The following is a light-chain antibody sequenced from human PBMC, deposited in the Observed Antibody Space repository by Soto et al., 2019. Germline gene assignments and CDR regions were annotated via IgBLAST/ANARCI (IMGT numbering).Light chain of an antibody. CDR3: SSYTNINTRACV. J-gene: IGLJ1*01. Sequence: QSALTQPASVSGSPGQSITISCTGTSSDVGGYNFVSWYQQHPGKAPKLIIYEVSDRPSGVSSRFSASKSGNTASLTISGLRAEDEADYYCSSYTNINTRACVFGTGTKVTVL. CDR2: EVS. V-gene: IGLV2-14*01. CDR1: SSDVGGYNF.